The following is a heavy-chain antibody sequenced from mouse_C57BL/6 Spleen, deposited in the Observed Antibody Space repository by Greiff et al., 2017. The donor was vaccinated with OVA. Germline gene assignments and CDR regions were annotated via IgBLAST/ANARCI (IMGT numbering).Heavy chain of an antibody. Sequence: QVQLQQPGAELVKPGASVKMSCKASGYTFTSYWITWVKQRPGQGLEWIGDIYPGSGSTNYNEKFKSKVTLTVDTPSSTAYMQLSSLTSEDSAVYYCARETYYSNYFDYWGQGTTLTVSS. CDR2: IYPGSGST. J-gene: IGHJ2*01. V-gene: IGHV1-55*01. CDR3: ARETYYSNYFDY. D-gene: IGHD2-5*01. CDR1: GYTFTSYW.